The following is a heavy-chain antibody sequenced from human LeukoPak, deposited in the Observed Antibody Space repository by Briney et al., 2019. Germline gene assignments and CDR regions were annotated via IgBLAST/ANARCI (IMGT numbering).Heavy chain of an antibody. D-gene: IGHD3-10*01. CDR1: GFTVSSNY. J-gene: IGHJ6*02. Sequence: GGSLRLSCAASGFTVSSNYMSWVRQAPGKGLEWVAVISYDGSNKYYADSVKGRFTISRDNSKNTLYLQMNSLRAEDTAVYYCAKDLAGITMVRGVTYYYYYGMDVWGQGTTVTVSS. V-gene: IGHV3-30*18. CDR2: ISYDGSNK. CDR3: AKDLAGITMVRGVTYYYYYGMDV.